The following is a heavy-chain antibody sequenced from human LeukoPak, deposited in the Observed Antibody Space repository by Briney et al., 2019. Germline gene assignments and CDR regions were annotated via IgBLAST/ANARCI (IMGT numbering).Heavy chain of an antibody. V-gene: IGHV3-33*01. J-gene: IGHJ4*02. Sequence: GGSLRLSCAASGFTFCSNGMLWAREAPGKGVEWVAVIWYDGSKKYYADSAKGRFTISRDNSKNTLYLQMNSLRAEDTAVYYCARLLGSYFDYWGQGTLVTVSS. D-gene: IGHD7-27*01. CDR3: ARLLGSYFDY. CDR2: IWYDGSKK. CDR1: GFTFCSNG.